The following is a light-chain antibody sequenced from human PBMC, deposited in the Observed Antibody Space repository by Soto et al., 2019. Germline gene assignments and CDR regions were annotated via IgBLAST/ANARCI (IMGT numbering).Light chain of an antibody. CDR3: QQYGGSPRT. CDR2: GAS. CDR1: QSINSF. Sequence: EIVLTQSPGTLSLSPGEGATLSCRASQSINSFLAWYQQRRGQAPRLLIHGASNRATGIPDRLSGSGSGTDFTLTISRLEPEDFAVYYCQQYGGSPRTFGQGTKVDIK. J-gene: IGKJ1*01. V-gene: IGKV3-20*01.